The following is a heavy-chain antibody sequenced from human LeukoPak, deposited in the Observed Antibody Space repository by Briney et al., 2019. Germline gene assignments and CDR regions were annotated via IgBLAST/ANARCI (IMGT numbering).Heavy chain of an antibody. J-gene: IGHJ4*02. CDR1: GFTFSDYA. CDR2: ISYDGTNK. Sequence: PGRSLRLSCAASGFTFSDYAMYWVRQAPGKGLEWVAVISYDGTNKYYADSVKGRSTISRDNSKNTLYLQMDSLRAEDTAVYYCAGGAPPDNWGQGTLVTVSS. V-gene: IGHV3-30*04. CDR3: AGGAPPDN.